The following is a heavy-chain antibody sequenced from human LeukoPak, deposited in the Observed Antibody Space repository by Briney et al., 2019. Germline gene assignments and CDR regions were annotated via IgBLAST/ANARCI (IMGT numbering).Heavy chain of an antibody. J-gene: IGHJ4*02. Sequence: SGGSLRLSCAASGFTFSSYAMSWVRQAPGKGLEWVSSMSTDGSSTTYAESVRGRFTISRDNAKNTLYLQMNSLRAEDTAVYYCARGAHVLMVYAPFDYWGQGTLVTVSS. CDR3: ARGAHVLMVYAPFDY. CDR1: GFTFSSYA. CDR2: MSTDGSST. V-gene: IGHV3-74*03. D-gene: IGHD2-8*01.